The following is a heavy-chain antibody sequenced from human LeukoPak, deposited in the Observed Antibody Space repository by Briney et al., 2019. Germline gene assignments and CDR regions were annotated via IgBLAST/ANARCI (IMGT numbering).Heavy chain of an antibody. J-gene: IGHJ4*02. V-gene: IGHV1-46*01. CDR3: AREGGNYYDSSGYGY. CDR1: GYTFTSYY. Sequence: GASVKVSCKASGYTFTSYYMHWVRQAPGQGLEWMGIINPSGGSTSYAQKFQGRVTMTRDMSTSTVYMELSSLRSEDTAVYYCAREGGNYYDSSGYGYWGQGTLVTVSS. D-gene: IGHD3-22*01. CDR2: INPSGGST.